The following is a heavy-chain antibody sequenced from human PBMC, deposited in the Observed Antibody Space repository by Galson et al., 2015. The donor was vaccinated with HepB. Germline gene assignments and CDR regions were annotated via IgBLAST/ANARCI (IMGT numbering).Heavy chain of an antibody. CDR1: GYTFTSYA. CDR3: ARNWNDPDAFDI. D-gene: IGHD1-1*01. CDR2: INAGNGNT. V-gene: IGHV1-3*01. J-gene: IGHJ3*02. Sequence: SVKVSCKASGYTFTSYAMHWVRQAPGQRLEWMGWINAGNGNTKYSQKFQGRVTITRDTSASTAYMELSSLRSEDTAVYYCARNWNDPDAFDIWGQGTMVTVSS.